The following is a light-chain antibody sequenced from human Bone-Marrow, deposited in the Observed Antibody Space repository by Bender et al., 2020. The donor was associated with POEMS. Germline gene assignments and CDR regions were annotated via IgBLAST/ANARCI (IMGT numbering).Light chain of an antibody. CDR2: DVS. V-gene: IGLV2-11*01. J-gene: IGLJ2*01. Sequence: QSALTQPRSVSGSPGQSVTISCTGTSSDVGAYDYVSWYQQHPGKAPKLMIYDVSQRPSGVPDRFSGSSSVNTATLTISRVEAGDEADYYCQVWDRSSNQVFGGGTKLTVL. CDR3: QVWDRSSNQV. CDR1: SSDVGAYDY.